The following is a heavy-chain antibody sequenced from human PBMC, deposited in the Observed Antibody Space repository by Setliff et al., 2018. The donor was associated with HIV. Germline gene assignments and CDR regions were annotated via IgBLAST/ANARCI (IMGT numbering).Heavy chain of an antibody. Sequence: GASVKVSCKASGGNFGRFGISWVRQAPGQGLEWMGGIIPTFTRANYAQKFQARATMATDTSTHTAYMELRSLRSDDTAMYYCGRDRGWDRRYFEYWGQGSLVTVS. V-gene: IGHV1-69*05. J-gene: IGHJ4*02. CDR1: GGNFGRFG. D-gene: IGHD1-26*01. CDR3: GRDRGWDRRYFEY. CDR2: IIPTFTRA.